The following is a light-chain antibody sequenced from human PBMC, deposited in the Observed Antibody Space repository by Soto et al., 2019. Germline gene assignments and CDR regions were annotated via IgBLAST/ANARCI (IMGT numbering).Light chain of an antibody. J-gene: IGKJ5*01. CDR1: QSVNGNY. CDR2: GIS. Sequence: EMVMTHSPSILSASPQESATLSSRASQSVNGNYLAWYQQHTGQHPRLLIYGISTRATGIPARFSGSGSGTEYSLTISSLRSEDFAVYYCYQYGSSPHTFGQGTRLEIK. CDR3: YQYGSSPHT. V-gene: IGKV3-20*01.